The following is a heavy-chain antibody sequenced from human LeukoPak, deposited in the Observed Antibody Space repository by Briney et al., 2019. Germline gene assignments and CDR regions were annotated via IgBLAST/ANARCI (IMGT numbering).Heavy chain of an antibody. CDR1: GYTFTSYG. CDR2: ISAYNGNT. Sequence: GASVKVSCKASGYTFTSYGISWVRQAPGQGLEWMGWISAYNGNTNYAQKLQGRVTMTTDTSTSTAYMELRSLRSEDTAVYYCATEGAYYDGSGYSDYWGQGTLVTVSS. V-gene: IGHV1-18*01. J-gene: IGHJ4*02. CDR3: ATEGAYYDGSGYSDY. D-gene: IGHD3-22*01.